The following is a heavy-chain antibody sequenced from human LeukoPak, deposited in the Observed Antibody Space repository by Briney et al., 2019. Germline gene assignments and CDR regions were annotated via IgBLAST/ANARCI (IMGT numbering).Heavy chain of an antibody. D-gene: IGHD3-10*01. Sequence: GGSLRLSCAASGFTFSSYAMHWVRQAPGKGLEWVAVISYDGSNKYYADSVKGRFTISRDNSKNTLYLQMNSLRAEDTAVYYCARSVYGSGSRSGPFDYWGQGTLVTVSS. V-gene: IGHV3-30-3*01. J-gene: IGHJ4*02. CDR1: GFTFSSYA. CDR3: ARSVYGSGSRSGPFDY. CDR2: ISYDGSNK.